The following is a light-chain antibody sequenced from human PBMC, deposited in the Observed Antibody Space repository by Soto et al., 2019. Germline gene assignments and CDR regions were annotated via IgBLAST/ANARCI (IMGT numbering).Light chain of an antibody. J-gene: IGLJ1*01. CDR1: SSDIGGYNY. Sequence: QSALTQPASVSGSPGQSITISCIVTSSDIGGYNYVSWYQQHPGKVPKLMIYEVSNRPSGVSNRFSGSKSGNTASLTISGLQAEDEADYYCSSYTSSSTYVFGTGTKLTVL. CDR3: SSYTSSSTYV. V-gene: IGLV2-14*01. CDR2: EVS.